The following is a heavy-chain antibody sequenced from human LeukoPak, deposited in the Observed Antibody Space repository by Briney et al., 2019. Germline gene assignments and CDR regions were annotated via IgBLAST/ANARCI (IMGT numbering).Heavy chain of an antibody. D-gene: IGHD6-19*01. CDR2: IYYSGST. CDR1: GGSISSSSYY. CDR3: ARIEDSSGWWSWWYFDL. Sequence: SETLSLTCTVSGGSISSSSYYWSWIRQPPGKGLEWIGYIYYSGSTNYNPSLKSRVTITVDTSKNQFSLKLSSVTAADTAVYYCARIEDSSGWWSWWYFDLWGRGTLVTVSS. V-gene: IGHV4-61*05. J-gene: IGHJ2*01.